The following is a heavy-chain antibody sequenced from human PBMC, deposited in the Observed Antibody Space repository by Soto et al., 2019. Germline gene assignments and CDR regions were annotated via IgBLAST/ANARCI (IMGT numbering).Heavy chain of an antibody. CDR2: IWYDGSNK. J-gene: IGHJ5*02. Sequence: QVQLVESGGGVVQPGRSLRLSCAASGFTFSSYGMHWVRQAPGKGLEWVAVIWYDGSNKYYADSVKGRFTISRDNSKNPLYLQMNSRRAEDTAVYYCARGFVAAAGTEFDPWGQGTLVTVSS. CDR3: ARGFVAAAGTEFDP. CDR1: GFTFSSYG. D-gene: IGHD6-13*01. V-gene: IGHV3-33*01.